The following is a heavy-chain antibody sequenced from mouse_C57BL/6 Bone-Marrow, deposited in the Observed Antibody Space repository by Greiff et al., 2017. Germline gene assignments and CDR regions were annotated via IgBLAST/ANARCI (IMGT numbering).Heavy chain of an antibody. CDR2: INPSTGGT. V-gene: IGHV1-42*01. J-gene: IGHJ3*01. CDR3: ARNVRRIFAY. Sequence: VQLQQSGPELVKPGASVKISCKASGYSFTGYYMNWVKQSPEKSLEWIGEINPSTGGTTYNQKFKAKATLTVDKSSSTAYMQLKSLTSEDSAVXYCARNVRRIFAYWGQGTLVTVSA. CDR1: GYSFTGYY.